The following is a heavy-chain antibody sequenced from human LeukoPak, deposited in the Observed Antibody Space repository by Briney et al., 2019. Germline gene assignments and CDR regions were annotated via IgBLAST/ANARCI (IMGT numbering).Heavy chain of an antibody. CDR2: ISTNGGST. Sequence: AGSLRLSCAASGFTFSSYAMHWVRQAPGKGLDSVSGISTNGGSTYYANSVKGRFTISRDNSKNTLYLQMGRLRAEDMAVYYCARRGSYYGDSMDYWGQGTLVTVSS. V-gene: IGHV3-64*01. D-gene: IGHD1-26*01. J-gene: IGHJ4*02. CDR3: ARRGSYYGDSMDY. CDR1: GFTFSSYA.